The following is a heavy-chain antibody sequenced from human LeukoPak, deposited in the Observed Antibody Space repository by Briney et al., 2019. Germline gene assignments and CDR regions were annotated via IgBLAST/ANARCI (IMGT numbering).Heavy chain of an antibody. CDR1: GFTFSNYA. J-gene: IGHJ4*02. V-gene: IGHV3-23*01. CDR2: ISASGGST. Sequence: PGGSLRLSCAASGFTFSNYAMNWVRRAPGKGLEWVSGISASGGSTYYADSVKGRFTISRDNSKNTLYLQMNSLRAEDTAIYYCANIIPAANTDYWGQGTLVTVSS. D-gene: IGHD6-13*01. CDR3: ANIIPAANTDY.